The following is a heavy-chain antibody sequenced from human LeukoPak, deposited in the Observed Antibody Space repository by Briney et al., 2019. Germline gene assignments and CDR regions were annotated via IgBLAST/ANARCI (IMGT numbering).Heavy chain of an antibody. D-gene: IGHD1-26*01. CDR2: IYYSGST. J-gene: IGHJ6*02. CDR1: GRSISSYY. Sequence: SETLSLTCTVSGRSISSYYWSWIRQPPGKGLEWIGYIYYSGSTNYNPSLKSRVTISVDTSKNQFSLKLSSVTAADTAVYYCARETRIVGATAVDYYYYGMDVWGQGTTVTVSS. CDR3: ARETRIVGATAVDYYYYGMDV. V-gene: IGHV4-59*01.